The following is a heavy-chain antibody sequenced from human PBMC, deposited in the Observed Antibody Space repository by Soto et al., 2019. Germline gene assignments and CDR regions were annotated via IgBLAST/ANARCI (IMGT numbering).Heavy chain of an antibody. Sequence: ASVKVSCKASGYTFTSYGISWVRQAPGQGLEWMGWISAYNGNKNYAQKLQGRVTMTTDTSTRTAYLELRSLRSDDTAVYYCAIVDSRGYYYLEYCGQRNLVTVSS. CDR2: ISAYNGNK. D-gene: IGHD3-22*01. CDR1: GYTFTSYG. CDR3: AIVDSRGYYYLEY. V-gene: IGHV1-18*01. J-gene: IGHJ4*02.